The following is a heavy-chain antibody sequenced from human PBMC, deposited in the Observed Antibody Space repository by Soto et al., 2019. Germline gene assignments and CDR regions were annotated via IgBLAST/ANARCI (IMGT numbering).Heavy chain of an antibody. Sequence: KASETLSLTCTVSGGSISSSGFYWGWIRQPPGKGLDWIGSFYYSGATYYNPSLKSRVSISVDTSENQFSLKLSSVTAADTAVYYCARRTAARPTDYWGQGALVTVSS. V-gene: IGHV4-39*01. D-gene: IGHD6-6*01. CDR1: GGSISSSGFY. J-gene: IGHJ4*02. CDR2: FYYSGAT. CDR3: ARRTAARPTDY.